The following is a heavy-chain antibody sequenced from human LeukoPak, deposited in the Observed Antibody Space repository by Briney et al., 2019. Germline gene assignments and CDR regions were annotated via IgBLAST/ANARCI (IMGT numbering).Heavy chain of an antibody. Sequence: ASVTVSCKASGYTFTSYYMHWVRQAPGQGLEWMGIINPSGGSTSYAQKFQGRVTMTRDTSTSTVYMELSSLRSEDTAVYYCARASPAQYYFDYWGQGTLVTVSS. CDR2: INPSGGST. D-gene: IGHD6-6*01. CDR1: GYTFTSYY. CDR3: ARASPAQYYFDY. V-gene: IGHV1-46*01. J-gene: IGHJ4*02.